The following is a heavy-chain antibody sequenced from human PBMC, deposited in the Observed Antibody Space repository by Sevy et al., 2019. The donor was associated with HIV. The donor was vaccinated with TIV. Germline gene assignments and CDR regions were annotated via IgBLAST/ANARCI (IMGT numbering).Heavy chain of an antibody. CDR1: GGTFSSYA. CDR3: ARVSGGTVGYMDV. V-gene: IGHV1-69*06. CDR2: IIPIFGTA. Sequence: SVKVSCKASGGTFSSYAIGWVRQAPGQGLEWMGGIIPIFGTANYAQKFQGRVTITADKSTSTAYMELSSLRSEDTAVYYCARVSGGTVGYMDVWGKGTTVTVSS. D-gene: IGHD2-15*01. J-gene: IGHJ6*03.